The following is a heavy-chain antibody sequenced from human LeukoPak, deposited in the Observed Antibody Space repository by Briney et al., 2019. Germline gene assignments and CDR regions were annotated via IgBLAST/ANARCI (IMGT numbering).Heavy chain of an antibody. D-gene: IGHD2-2*01. Sequence: SQTLSLTCAVSGGSISSGGYSWSWIRQPPGKGLEWIGYIYHSGSTYYNPSLKSRVTISVDRSKNQFSLKLSSVTAADTAVYYCARAFYCSSTSCYYDSAFDIGGQGTMVTVSS. CDR3: ARAFYCSSTSCYYDSAFDI. J-gene: IGHJ3*02. CDR1: GGSISSGGYS. V-gene: IGHV4-30-2*01. CDR2: IYHSGST.